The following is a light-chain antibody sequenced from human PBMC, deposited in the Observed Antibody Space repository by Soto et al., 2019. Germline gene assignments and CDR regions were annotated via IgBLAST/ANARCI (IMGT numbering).Light chain of an antibody. CDR1: SSDVGGYNY. J-gene: IGLJ1*01. Sequence: QSALTQPHSASGSPGQSVAISCTGTSSDVGGYNYVSWYQQHPGKAPKLMIYEVNKRPSGVTERFSGSKSGNTASRTVSGLQAEDESDYYCRSYEGSSHVFGSGTKLTFL. CDR3: RSYEGSSHV. CDR2: EVN. V-gene: IGLV2-8*01.